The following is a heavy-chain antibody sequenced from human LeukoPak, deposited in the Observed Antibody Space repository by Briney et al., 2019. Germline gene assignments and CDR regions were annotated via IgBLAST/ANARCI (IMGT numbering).Heavy chain of an antibody. D-gene: IGHD1-26*01. Sequence: ASVKVSCKASGGTFSSYAISWVRQAPGQGLEWMGWINPNSGSTNYAQKFQGRVTMTRDTSISTAYMELSRLRSDDTAVYYCARAPIVGATTGPFAYWGQGTLVTVSS. CDR2: INPNSGST. V-gene: IGHV1-2*02. J-gene: IGHJ4*02. CDR3: ARAPIVGATTGPFAY. CDR1: GGTFSSYA.